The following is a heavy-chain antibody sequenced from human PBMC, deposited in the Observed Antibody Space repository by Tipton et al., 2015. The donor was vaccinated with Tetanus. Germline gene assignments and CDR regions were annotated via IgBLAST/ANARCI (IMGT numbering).Heavy chain of an antibody. J-gene: IGHJ5*02. V-gene: IGHV4-59*01. CDR3: ARGGTYKYDWFDP. Sequence: TLSLTCTVSGGSITDFYWSWIRQSPGKGLEYIGYMFRSGSTNYNPSLQSRVTLSIDTSKNQVSLKLTSVTPADTAVYFCARGGTYKYDWFDPWGQGTLVTVSS. CDR2: MFRSGST. D-gene: IGHD1-14*01. CDR1: GGSITDFY.